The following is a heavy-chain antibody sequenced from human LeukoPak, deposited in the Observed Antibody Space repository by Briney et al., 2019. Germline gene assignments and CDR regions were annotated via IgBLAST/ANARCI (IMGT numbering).Heavy chain of an antibody. D-gene: IGHD3-16*02. J-gene: IGHJ4*02. CDR3: ARGGDDYVWGSYRF. CDR2: IYYTGST. CDR1: GGSITRSSYY. Sequence: SETLSLTCSVSGGSITRSSYYWGWIRQPPGKGLEWIGSIYYTGSTNYNPSLKSRVTISEDTSKNQFSLKLSSVTAADTAVYYCARGGDDYVWGSYRFWGQGTLVTVSS. V-gene: IGHV4-39*07.